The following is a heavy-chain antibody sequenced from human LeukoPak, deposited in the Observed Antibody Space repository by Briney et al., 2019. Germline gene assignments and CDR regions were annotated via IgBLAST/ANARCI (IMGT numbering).Heavy chain of an antibody. CDR1: GFTFSSYV. J-gene: IGHJ4*02. V-gene: IGHV3-23*01. CDR3: AKPYVTSSKGSFDY. D-gene: IGHD3-10*02. CDR2: ISGSGGST. Sequence: GGSLRLSCAASGFTFSSYVMSWVRQAPGKGLEWVSGISGSGGSTYCADSVKGQFTTSRDNSKNTLYLQMNSLRAEDTAVYYCAKPYVTSSKGSFDYWGQGTLVTVSS.